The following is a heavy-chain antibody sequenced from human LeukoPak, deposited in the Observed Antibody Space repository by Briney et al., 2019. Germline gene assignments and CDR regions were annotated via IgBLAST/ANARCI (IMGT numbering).Heavy chain of an antibody. D-gene: IGHD6-25*01. CDR2: IYYSGST. CDR1: GGSISSSCYY. V-gene: IGHV4-39*01. CDR3: ARHPLAGATAPNYFDY. J-gene: IGHJ4*02. Sequence: PSETLSLTCTVSGGSISSSCYYWGWIRQPPGKGLEWIGSIYYSGSTYYNPSLKSRVTISVDTSKNQFSLKLSSVTAADTAVYCCARHPLAGATAPNYFDYWGQGTLVTVSS.